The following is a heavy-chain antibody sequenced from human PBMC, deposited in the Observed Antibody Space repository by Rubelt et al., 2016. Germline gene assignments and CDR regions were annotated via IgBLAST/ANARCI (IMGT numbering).Heavy chain of an antibody. CDR3: ARHERSAVAGTNWFDP. CDR1: GGSISSSSYY. J-gene: IGHJ5*02. V-gene: IGHV4-39*01. Sequence: QLQLQESGPGLVKPSETLSLTCTVSGGSISSSSYYWGWIRQPPGKGLEWIGSIYYSGSTYYNPSPKSRVTISVDTSKNQFSLKLSSVTAADTAVYYCARHERSAVAGTNWFDPWGQGTLVTVSS. CDR2: IYYSGST. D-gene: IGHD6-19*01.